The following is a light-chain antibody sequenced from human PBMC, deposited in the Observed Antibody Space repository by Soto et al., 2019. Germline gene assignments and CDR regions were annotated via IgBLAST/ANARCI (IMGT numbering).Light chain of an antibody. CDR2: DVN. CDR3: TSYASGSSHVV. CDR1: SSDIGGYDY. Sequence: QSALTQPASVSGSPGQSSTLSCTGTSSDIGGYDYVSWYQRHPGKAPKLIIYDVNNRPSGVSNRVSGSKSGNTASLTISGLQAEDEADYYCTSYASGSSHVVFGGGTKLTVL. J-gene: IGLJ2*01. V-gene: IGLV2-14*01.